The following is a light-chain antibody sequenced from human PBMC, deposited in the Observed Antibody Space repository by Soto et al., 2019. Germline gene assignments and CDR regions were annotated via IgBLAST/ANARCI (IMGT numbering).Light chain of an antibody. V-gene: IGLV2-8*01. Sequence: QSALTQPPSASGSPGQSVTISCTGTSRDVGGYNYVSWYQQHPGKAPKLMIYEVSKRPSGVPDRFSGSKSGNTASLTVSGLQAEDEADYYCSSYAGSNNYVFGTRTKLTVL. J-gene: IGLJ1*01. CDR2: EVS. CDR3: SSYAGSNNYV. CDR1: SRDVGGYNY.